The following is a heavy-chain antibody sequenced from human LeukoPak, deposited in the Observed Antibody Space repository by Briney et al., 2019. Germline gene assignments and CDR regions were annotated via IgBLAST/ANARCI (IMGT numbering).Heavy chain of an antibody. CDR1: GGSFSGYY. CDR2: INHSGST. J-gene: IGHJ6*03. D-gene: IGHD1-1*01. CDR3: ARVGYRYYMDV. V-gene: IGHV4-34*01. Sequence: SETLSLTCAVYGGSFSGYYRSWIRQPPGKGLEWIGEINHSGSTNYNPSLKSRVTISVDTSENQFSLKLSSVTAADTAVYYCARVGYRYYMDVWGKGTTVTVSS.